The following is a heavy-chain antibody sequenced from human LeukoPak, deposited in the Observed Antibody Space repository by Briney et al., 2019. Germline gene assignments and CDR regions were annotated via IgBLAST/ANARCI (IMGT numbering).Heavy chain of an antibody. J-gene: IGHJ4*02. CDR3: AKAQRVYYYYDSSGYQYYFDY. V-gene: IGHV3-30*18. CDR1: GFTFSSYG. D-gene: IGHD3-22*01. Sequence: GGSLRLSCAASGFTFSSYGMHWVRQAPGKGLEWVAVISYDGSNKYYADSVKGRFTISRDNSKNTLYLQMNSLRAEDTAVYYCAKAQRVYYYYDSSGYQYYFDYWGQGTLVTVSS. CDR2: ISYDGSNK.